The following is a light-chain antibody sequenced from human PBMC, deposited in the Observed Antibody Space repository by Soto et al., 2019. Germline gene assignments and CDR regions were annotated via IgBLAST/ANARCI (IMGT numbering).Light chain of an antibody. CDR3: QQYADSPRT. CDR1: QSVGKNF. V-gene: IGKV3-20*01. J-gene: IGKJ1*01. Sequence: EIVLTQSPDTLSLSPGERATLSCRASQSVGKNFLAWYQQKAGQAPMFLIHGASRRATGIPDRFSGSGSGTDFTLTISRLEPEDFAVYSCQQYADSPRTFGQGTKVEIK. CDR2: GAS.